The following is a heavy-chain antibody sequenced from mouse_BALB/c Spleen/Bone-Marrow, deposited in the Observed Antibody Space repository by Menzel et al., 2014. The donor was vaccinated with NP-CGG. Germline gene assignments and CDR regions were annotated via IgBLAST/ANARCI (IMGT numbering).Heavy chain of an antibody. CDR3: ARDYGPFDY. CDR1: GFNIKDIY. Sequence: EVKLVESGAELVKPGASVKLSCTASGFNIKDIYMHWVKPRPEQGLEWIGRIDPANGDTKYDPKFQGKATITADTSSNTAYLQLSSLTSEDTAIYYCARDYGPFDYWGQGTTLTVSS. V-gene: IGHV14-3*02. D-gene: IGHD1-2*01. CDR2: IDPANGDT. J-gene: IGHJ2*01.